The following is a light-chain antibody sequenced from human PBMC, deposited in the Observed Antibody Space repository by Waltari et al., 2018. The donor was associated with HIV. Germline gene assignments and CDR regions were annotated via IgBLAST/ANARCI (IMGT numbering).Light chain of an antibody. V-gene: IGKV1-39*01. CDR3: QQSYNTSYS. CDR2: AAS. J-gene: IGKJ2*03. Sequence: DIQMTQSPSSLSASVGDRVTITCRASQSLSNYLNWYQQKPGKAPKLLIYAASNLQSGVPSGFSGSGSGTDFTLTISSLQPEDFATYYCQQSYNTSYSFGQGTKLEIK. CDR1: QSLSNY.